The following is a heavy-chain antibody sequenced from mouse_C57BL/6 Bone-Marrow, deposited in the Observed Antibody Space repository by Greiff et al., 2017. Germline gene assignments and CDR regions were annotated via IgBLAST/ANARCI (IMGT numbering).Heavy chain of an antibody. CDR1: GYTFTSYW. Sequence: VKLQESGAELVKPGASVKLSCHASGYTFTSYWMHWVKQRPGQGLEWIGMIHPNSGSTNYNEKFKSKATLTVDKSSSTAYRQLRSLTSEDSAVYYGARREYAGPWFAYWGQGTLVTVSA. D-gene: IGHD5-1*01. CDR3: ARREYAGPWFAY. V-gene: IGHV1-64*01. J-gene: IGHJ3*01. CDR2: IHPNSGST.